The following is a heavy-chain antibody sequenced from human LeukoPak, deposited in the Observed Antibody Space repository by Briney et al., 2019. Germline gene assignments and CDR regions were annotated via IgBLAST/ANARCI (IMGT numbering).Heavy chain of an antibody. D-gene: IGHD3-9*01. Sequence: VASVKVSCKASGYTFTGYYMNWVRQAPGQGLEWIGWINPNSGGTNYAQSFQGRFTMSRDTSISTVYMQLSRLRSDDTAVYYCARDHGYYDILTGTNPDCFDPWGQGTLVTVSS. CDR3: ARDHGYYDILTGTNPDCFDP. CDR1: GYTFTGYY. J-gene: IGHJ5*02. CDR2: INPNSGGT. V-gene: IGHV1-2*02.